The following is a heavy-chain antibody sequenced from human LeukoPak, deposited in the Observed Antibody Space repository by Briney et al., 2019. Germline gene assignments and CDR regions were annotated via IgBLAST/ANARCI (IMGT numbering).Heavy chain of an antibody. CDR3: ARDVNWNYFYYYYYMDV. Sequence: GGSLRLSCAASGFTFSSYSMNWVRQAPGKGLEWVSSISSSSSYIYYADSVKGRFTISRDNAKNSLYLQMNSLRAEDTAVYYCARDVNWNYFYYYYYMDVWGKGTTVTISS. CDR1: GFTFSSYS. V-gene: IGHV3-21*01. CDR2: ISSSSSYI. D-gene: IGHD1-7*01. J-gene: IGHJ6*03.